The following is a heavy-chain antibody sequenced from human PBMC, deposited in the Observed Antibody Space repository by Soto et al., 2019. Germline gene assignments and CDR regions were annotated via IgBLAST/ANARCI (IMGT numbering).Heavy chain of an antibody. CDR1: GFTFSSYA. J-gene: IGHJ6*02. D-gene: IGHD4-17*01. V-gene: IGHV3-23*01. CDR2: ISGSGGST. CDR3: ANDTVQRTTDGMDV. Sequence: GSLRLSCAASGFTFSSYAMSWVRQAPGKGLEWVSAISGSGGSTYYADSVKGRFTISRDNSKNTLYLQMNSLRAEDTAVYYCANDTVQRTTDGMDVWGQGTTVTVSS.